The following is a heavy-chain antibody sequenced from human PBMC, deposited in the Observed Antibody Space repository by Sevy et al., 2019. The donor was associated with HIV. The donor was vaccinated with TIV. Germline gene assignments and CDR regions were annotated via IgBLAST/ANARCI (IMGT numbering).Heavy chain of an antibody. CDR2: ISQTYDGSKK. CDR3: VRDNSGYFFFDY. Sequence: GGSLRLSCAASGFTFGSYTLHWVRQAPGKGLEWVALISQTYDGSKKYYTDSVQGRFTNSRDNSKNTLYLQMDSLRPEETAVYYCVRDNSGYFFFDYWGQGILVTVSS. V-gene: IGHV3-30-3*01. CDR1: GFTFGSYT. J-gene: IGHJ4*02. D-gene: IGHD3-22*01.